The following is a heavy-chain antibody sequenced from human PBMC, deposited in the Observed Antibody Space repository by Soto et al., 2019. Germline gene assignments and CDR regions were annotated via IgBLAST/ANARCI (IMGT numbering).Heavy chain of an antibody. J-gene: IGHJ5*02. V-gene: IGHV6-1*01. D-gene: IGHD3-9*01. CDR2: TYYRSKWYN. CDR1: GDSVSSNSAA. Sequence: SQTLSLTRAISGDSVSSNSAAWNWIRQSPSRGLEWLGRTYYRSKWYNDYAVSVKSRITINPDTSKNQFSLQLNSVTPEDTAVYYCARGTYYDILTGRRKNYNWFDPWGQGTLVTVSS. CDR3: ARGTYYDILTGRRKNYNWFDP.